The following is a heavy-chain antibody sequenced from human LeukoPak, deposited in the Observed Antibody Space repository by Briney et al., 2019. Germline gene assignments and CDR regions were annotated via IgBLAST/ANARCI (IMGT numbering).Heavy chain of an antibody. CDR3: AASQRSRYYYGSGTASRHNWFDP. Sequence: PSETLSLTCAVYGGSFSGYYWSWIRQPPGKGLEWIGEINHSGSTNYNPSLKSRVTISVDTSKNQFSLKLSSVTAADTAVYYCAASQRSRYYYGSGTASRHNWFDPWGQGTLVTVSS. CDR1: GGSFSGYY. D-gene: IGHD3-10*01. J-gene: IGHJ5*02. CDR2: INHSGST. V-gene: IGHV4-34*01.